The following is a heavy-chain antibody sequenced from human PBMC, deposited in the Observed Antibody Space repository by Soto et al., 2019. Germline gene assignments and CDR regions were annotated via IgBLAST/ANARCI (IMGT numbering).Heavy chain of an antibody. Sequence: QVQLQESGPGLVKPSQTLSLTCTVSGGSISSVGYYWSWIRQHPGKGLEWIGYIYYSGSTYYNPSLKSRVTISVDTSKNQVSLKLSSVTAADTAVYYCARDYYGSGIGGHWFDPWGQGTLVTVSS. V-gene: IGHV4-31*03. CDR2: IYYSGST. CDR3: ARDYYGSGIGGHWFDP. D-gene: IGHD3-10*01. CDR1: GGSISSVGYY. J-gene: IGHJ5*02.